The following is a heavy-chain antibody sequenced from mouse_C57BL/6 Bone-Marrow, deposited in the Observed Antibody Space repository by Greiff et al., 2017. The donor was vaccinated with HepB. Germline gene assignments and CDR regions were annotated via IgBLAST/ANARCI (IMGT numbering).Heavy chain of an antibody. J-gene: IGHJ1*03. Sequence: QVQLQQPGAELVMPGASVKLSCKASGYTFTSYGISWVKQRTGQGLEWIGEIYPRSGNTYYNEKFKGKATLTADKSSSTAYMELRSLTSEDSAVYFCARSPIYYYGSSYSYWYFDVWGTGTTVTVTS. V-gene: IGHV1-81*01. CDR3: ARSPIYYYGSSYSYWYFDV. D-gene: IGHD1-1*01. CDR2: IYPRSGNT. CDR1: GYTFTSYG.